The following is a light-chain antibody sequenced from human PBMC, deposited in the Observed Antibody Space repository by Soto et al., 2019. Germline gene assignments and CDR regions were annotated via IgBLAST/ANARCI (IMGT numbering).Light chain of an antibody. CDR2: EAT. J-gene: IGLJ1*01. V-gene: IGLV2-23*01. CDR3: CSYAGGGTSRV. CDR1: SSDVGAYNL. Sequence: QSVLTQPPSASGSPGQSVTISCTGTSSDVGAYNLVSWFHQHPDKAPKVRIFEATQRPSGVSHRFSGSRSGNTASLTISGLQAEDEADYYCCSYAGGGTSRVFGTGTKVTVL.